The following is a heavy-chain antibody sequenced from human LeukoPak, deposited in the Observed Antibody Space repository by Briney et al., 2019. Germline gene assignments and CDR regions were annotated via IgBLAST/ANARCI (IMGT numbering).Heavy chain of an antibody. CDR1: GFTFSSYS. Sequence: GGSLRLSCAASGFTFSSYSMNWLRQAPGKGLEWVSSISSSSSYIYYADSVKGRFTISRDNAKNSLYLLMNSLRAEDTAVYYCARVEGYYDSSGYYSCFDYWGQGTLVTVSS. J-gene: IGHJ4*02. CDR3: ARVEGYYDSSGYYSCFDY. CDR2: ISSSSSYI. D-gene: IGHD3-22*01. V-gene: IGHV3-21*01.